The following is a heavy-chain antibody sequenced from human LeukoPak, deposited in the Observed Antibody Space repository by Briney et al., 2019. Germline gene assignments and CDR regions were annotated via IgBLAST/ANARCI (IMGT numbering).Heavy chain of an antibody. CDR1: GFTFSSYG. CDR2: IWYDGSNK. V-gene: IGHV3-30*02. J-gene: IGHJ1*01. CDR3: AKDREMGSGWAYFQH. D-gene: IGHD6-19*01. Sequence: PGGSLRLSCAASGFTFSSYGMHWVRQAPGKGLEWVAVIWYDGSNKYYADSVKGRFTISRDNSKNTLYLQMSSLRPEDTAVYYCAKDREMGSGWAYFQHWGQGTLVTVSS.